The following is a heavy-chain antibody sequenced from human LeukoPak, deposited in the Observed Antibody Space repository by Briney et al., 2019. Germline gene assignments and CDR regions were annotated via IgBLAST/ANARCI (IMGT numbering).Heavy chain of an antibody. CDR2: IYYSGST. D-gene: IGHD3-10*01. CDR3: ARSGGFGELTFDY. J-gene: IGHJ4*02. CDR1: GGSISSYY. Sequence: PSETLSLTCTVSGGSISSYYWSWIRQPPGKGLEWNGYIYYSGSTNYNPSLKSRVALSLDTSKNQFSLKLSSVTAADTAVYYCARSGGFGELTFDYWGQGTLVTVSS. V-gene: IGHV4-59*12.